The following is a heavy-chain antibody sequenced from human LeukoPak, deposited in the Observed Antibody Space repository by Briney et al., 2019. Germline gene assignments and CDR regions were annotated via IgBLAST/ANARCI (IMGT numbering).Heavy chain of an antibody. CDR3: ARDSGNYRYDNFDY. J-gene: IGHJ4*02. V-gene: IGHV3-66*03. D-gene: IGHD1-26*01. CDR2: IYSSGNT. CDR1: GFIVSSNY. Sequence: GGSLRLSCAASGFIVSSNYMSWVRQAPGKGLEWVSVIYSSGNTYYADSVKGRFTISRDNSKNTLYLQMNGLRAEDTALYYCARDSGNYRYDNFDYWGQGTLVTVSS.